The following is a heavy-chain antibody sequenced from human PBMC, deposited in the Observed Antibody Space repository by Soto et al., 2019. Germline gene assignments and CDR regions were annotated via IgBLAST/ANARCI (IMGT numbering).Heavy chain of an antibody. D-gene: IGHD2-15*01. CDR1: GFSLSTHGVG. Sequence: QITLKESGPTLVKPTQTLTLTCTFSGFSLSTHGVGVGWVRQPAGKALEWLALIYWDDDKRYSASLNSRLTITKDPSKNQVVLTMTNMDPVDTATYYCAHAMLYCTGGSCSTWFDSWGQGTLVTVSS. V-gene: IGHV2-5*02. CDR3: AHAMLYCTGGSCSTWFDS. J-gene: IGHJ5*01. CDR2: IYWDDDK.